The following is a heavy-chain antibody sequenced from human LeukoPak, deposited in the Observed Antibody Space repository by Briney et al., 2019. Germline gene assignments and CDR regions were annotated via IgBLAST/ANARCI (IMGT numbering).Heavy chain of an antibody. CDR1: AFTFSIYA. D-gene: IGHD5-18*01. Sequence: PGGSLRLSCAASAFTFSIYAMDWVRQAPGKGLEWVAAISYDGGNEYYADSVKGRFTVSRDNSKNTLYLQMNSLRAEDTAVYYCARDRGYSYGHPFDYWGQGTLVTVSS. V-gene: IGHV3-30-3*01. CDR2: ISYDGGNE. J-gene: IGHJ4*02. CDR3: ARDRGYSYGHPFDY.